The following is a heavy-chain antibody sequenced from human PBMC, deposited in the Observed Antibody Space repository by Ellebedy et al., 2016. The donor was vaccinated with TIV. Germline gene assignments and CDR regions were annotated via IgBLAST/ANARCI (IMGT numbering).Heavy chain of an antibody. V-gene: IGHV4-4*07. CDR2: IYTSGST. CDR1: GGSISSYY. Sequence: SETLSLXXTVSGGSISSYYWSWIRQPAGKGLEWIGRIYTSGSTNYNPSLKSRVTMSVDTSKNQFSLKLSSVTAADTAVYYCAREGYDSSGLDYWGQGTLVTVSS. CDR3: AREGYDSSGLDY. J-gene: IGHJ4*02. D-gene: IGHD3-22*01.